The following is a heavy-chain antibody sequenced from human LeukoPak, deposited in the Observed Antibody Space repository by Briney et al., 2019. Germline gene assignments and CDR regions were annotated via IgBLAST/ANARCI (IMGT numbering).Heavy chain of an antibody. V-gene: IGHV3-23*01. CDR3: AKGWIQLWEFDY. J-gene: IGHJ4*02. CDR2: ITATGGI. D-gene: IGHD5-18*01. Sequence: GGSLRLSCAASTFAFSSYAMTWVRQAPGKGLEWVSSITATGGISYADSVKGRFTISRDNSKSTLYLQMNSLRAEDTAVYYCAKGWIQLWEFDYWGQGTLVTVSS. CDR1: TFAFSSYA.